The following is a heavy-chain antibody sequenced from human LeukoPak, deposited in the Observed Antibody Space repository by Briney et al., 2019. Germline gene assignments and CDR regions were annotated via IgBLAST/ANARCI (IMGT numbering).Heavy chain of an antibody. V-gene: IGHV3-30*18. CDR2: ISYDGSNK. D-gene: IGHD3-9*01. CDR3: AKEANGWGLRYFDWLPRDYYYYMDV. Sequence: GGSLRLSCAASGFTFSNYGMHWVRQAPGKGLEWVAVISYDGSNKYYADSVKGRFTISRDNSKNTLYLQMNSLRAEDTAVYYCAKEANGWGLRYFDWLPRDYYYYMDVWGKGTTVTVSS. J-gene: IGHJ6*03. CDR1: GFTFSNYG.